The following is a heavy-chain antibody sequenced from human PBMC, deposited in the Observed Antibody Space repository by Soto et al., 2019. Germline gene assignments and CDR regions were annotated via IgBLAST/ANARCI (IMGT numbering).Heavy chain of an antibody. Sequence: GESLKISCAASGFTVSSNYMSWVRQAPGKGLEWVSVIYSGGSTYYADSVKGRFTISRDNSKNTLYLQMNSLRAEDTAVYYCASLYYDILTGYYDYWGQGTLVTVSS. CDR3: ASLYYDILTGYYDY. V-gene: IGHV3-53*01. CDR2: IYSGGST. J-gene: IGHJ4*02. CDR1: GFTVSSNY. D-gene: IGHD3-9*01.